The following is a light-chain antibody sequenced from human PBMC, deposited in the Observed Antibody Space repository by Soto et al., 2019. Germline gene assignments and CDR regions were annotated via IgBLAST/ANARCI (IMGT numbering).Light chain of an antibody. V-gene: IGKV3-20*01. J-gene: IGKJ4*01. Sequence: EIVLTQSPGTLSLSPGERATLSCRASQSFSSSYLAWYQQKPGQAPRLLIYGASSRATGIPDRLSGSGSGTDFTLTISRLEPEDFAVYYCQQYGSSPLTFGGGTKVEIK. CDR1: QSFSSSY. CDR2: GAS. CDR3: QQYGSSPLT.